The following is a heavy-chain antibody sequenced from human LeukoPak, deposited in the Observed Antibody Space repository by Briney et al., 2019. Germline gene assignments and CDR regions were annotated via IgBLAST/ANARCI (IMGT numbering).Heavy chain of an antibody. J-gene: IGHJ4*02. Sequence: GESLKISCKGSGYHFTSHWIGWVRQMSGKGLEWMGIIYPHDSDARYSPSFQGQVTISADKSISTAYLQWSSLKASDTAMYYCARHTQEAFDYWGQGTLVTVSS. CDR3: ARHTQEAFDY. CDR2: IYPHDSDA. V-gene: IGHV5-51*01. CDR1: GYHFTSHW.